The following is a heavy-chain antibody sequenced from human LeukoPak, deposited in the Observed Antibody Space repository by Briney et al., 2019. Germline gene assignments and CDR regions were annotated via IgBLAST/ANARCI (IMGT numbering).Heavy chain of an antibody. CDR3: ARGRGGVGATTY. CDR1: GYTFTGYY. Sequence: ASVKVSCKASGYTFTGYYRHWVRQAPGQGLEWMGWINPNSGGTNYAQKFQGRVTMTRDTSISTAYMELSRLRSDDTAVYYCARGRGGVGATTYWGQGTLVTVSS. V-gene: IGHV1-2*02. J-gene: IGHJ4*02. CDR2: INPNSGGT. D-gene: IGHD1-26*01.